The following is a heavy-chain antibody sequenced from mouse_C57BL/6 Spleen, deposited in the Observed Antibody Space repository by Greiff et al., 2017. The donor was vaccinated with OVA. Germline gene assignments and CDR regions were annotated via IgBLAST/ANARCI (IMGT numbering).Heavy chain of an antibody. Sequence: EVQLQQSGAELVRPGASVKLSCTASGFNIKDDYMHWVKQRPEQGLEWIGWIDPENGDTEYASKFQGKATITADTSSNTAYLQLSSLTSEDTAVYYCTTITTGNFDVWGTGTTVTVSS. CDR3: TTITTGNFDV. CDR2: IDPENGDT. J-gene: IGHJ1*03. V-gene: IGHV14-4*01. CDR1: GFNIKDDY. D-gene: IGHD1-1*01.